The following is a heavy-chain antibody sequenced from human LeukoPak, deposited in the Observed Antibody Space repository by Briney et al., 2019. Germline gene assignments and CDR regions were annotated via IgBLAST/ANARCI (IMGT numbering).Heavy chain of an antibody. CDR2: IYYSGST. V-gene: IGHV4-59*01. CDR3: ARRYSSSWYAGEYSWFDP. J-gene: IGHJ5*02. CDR1: GGSISSYY. Sequence: SETLSLTCTVSGGSISSYYWSWIRQPPGKGLGWIGYIYYSGSTNYNPSLKSRVTISVDTSKNQFSLKLSSVTAADTAVYYCARRYSSSWYAGEYSWFDPWGQGTLVTVSS. D-gene: IGHD6-13*01.